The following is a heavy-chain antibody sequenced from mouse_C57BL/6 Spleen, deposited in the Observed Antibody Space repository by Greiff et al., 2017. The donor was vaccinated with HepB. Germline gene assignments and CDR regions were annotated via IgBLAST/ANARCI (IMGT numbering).Heavy chain of an antibody. CDR3: ARGEARYDGRYCDV. Sequence: QVQLQQPGAELVKPGASVKLSCKASGYTFTSYWMQWVKQRPGQGLEWIGEIDPSDSYTNYNQKFKGKATLTVDTSSSTAYMQLSSLTSEDSAVYYCARGEARYDGRYCDVWGTGTTVTVSS. V-gene: IGHV1-50*01. CDR2: IDPSDSYT. J-gene: IGHJ1*03. D-gene: IGHD2-12*01. CDR1: GYTFTSYW.